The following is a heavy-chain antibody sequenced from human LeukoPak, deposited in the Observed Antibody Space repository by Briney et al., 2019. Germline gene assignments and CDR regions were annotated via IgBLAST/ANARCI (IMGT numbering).Heavy chain of an antibody. D-gene: IGHD5-24*01. J-gene: IGHJ4*02. CDR2: INPNSGGT. CDR3: ARVRDGYNWAFAY. CDR1: GYTFTASY. Sequence: VSVKVSCKASGYTFTASYMHWVRLAPGQGLEWMGWINPNSGGTNYAQKFQGRVSMTRDPSISTAYMDLSSLSSDDTAVYYCARVRDGYNWAFAYWGQGTLVTVSS. V-gene: IGHV1-2*02.